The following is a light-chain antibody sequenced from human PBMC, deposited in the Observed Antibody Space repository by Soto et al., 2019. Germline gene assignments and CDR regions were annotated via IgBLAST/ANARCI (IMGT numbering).Light chain of an antibody. CDR3: CSYAPSTTFMV. CDR1: NIDFGSDNL. Sequence: QSALTQPASVSGSPGQSITISCPGTNIDFGSDNLFSWYQQHPGKAPKLIILEVSSRPSGVFNRFSGSKSANTASLLISGLQADDEDDHYCCSYAPSTTFMVFGGGTKLTVL. CDR2: EVS. V-gene: IGLV2-23*02. J-gene: IGLJ3*02.